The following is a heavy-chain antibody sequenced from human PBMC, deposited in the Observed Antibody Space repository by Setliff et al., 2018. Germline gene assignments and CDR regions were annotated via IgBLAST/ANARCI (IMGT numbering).Heavy chain of an antibody. J-gene: IGHJ4*02. D-gene: IGHD2-15*01. CDR3: ARENGYCSGGAYYFMFDY. Sequence: SETLSLTCTVSGGSSSSHYWSWIRQPPGKGLEWIGYIHYSGTTNYNPSLKSRVTLSLDTAKNQFSLELRAVTAADTALYYCARENGYCSGGAYYFMFDYWGQGTLVTVSS. CDR1: GGSSSSHY. CDR2: IHYSGTT. V-gene: IGHV4-59*11.